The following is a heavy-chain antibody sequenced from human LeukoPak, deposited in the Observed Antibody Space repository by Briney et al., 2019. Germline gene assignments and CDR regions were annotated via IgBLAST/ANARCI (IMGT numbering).Heavy chain of an antibody. Sequence: GRSLRLSCAASGFTFSSYGMHWVRQAPGKGLEWVAVISYDGSNKYYADSVKGRFTISRDNSKNTLYLQMNSLRAEDTAVYYCARRVRRIAGGGLGDAFDIWGQGTMVTVSS. CDR2: ISYDGSNK. CDR3: ARRVRRIAGGGLGDAFDI. CDR1: GFTFSSYG. V-gene: IGHV3-30*03. D-gene: IGHD6-13*01. J-gene: IGHJ3*02.